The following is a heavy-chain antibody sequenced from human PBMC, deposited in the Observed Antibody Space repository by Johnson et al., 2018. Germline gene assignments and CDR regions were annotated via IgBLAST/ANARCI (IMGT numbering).Heavy chain of an antibody. CDR2: VKSNPDGGTT. J-gene: IGHJ3*02. CDR3: TTGDYGAFDI. Sequence: VQLVQSGGGLVQPGGSLKLSCAASGFTFSGSAMHWVRQASGKGLEWVGRVKSNPDGGTTDYAAPVKGRVTIPRDDSKKRLYLQMNSLKNVDTAVYYCTTGDYGAFDIWGQGTMVTVSS. V-gene: IGHV3-15*01. CDR1: GFTFSGSA. D-gene: IGHD4-17*01.